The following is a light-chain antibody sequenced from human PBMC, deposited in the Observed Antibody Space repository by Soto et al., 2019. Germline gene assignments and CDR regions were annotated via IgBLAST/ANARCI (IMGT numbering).Light chain of an antibody. CDR1: HRLVASDGNTY. Sequence: DVVMTQSPLSLPVILGQSASISCTSSHRLVASDGNTYLNWLHQRPGQSPRRLIYQVSNRESGLPERFRGSGSGTEFTLTISRVVGEDVVVYYCMQNIHWPLTCGGGTKVDIK. CDR3: MQNIHWPLT. J-gene: IGKJ4*01. CDR2: QVS. V-gene: IGKV2-30*01.